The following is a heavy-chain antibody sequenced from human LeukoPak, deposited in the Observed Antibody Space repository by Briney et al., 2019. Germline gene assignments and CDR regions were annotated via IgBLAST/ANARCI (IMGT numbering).Heavy chain of an antibody. Sequence: GGSLRLSCAASGFTLSSYAMSWVRQAPGKGLEWVSAISGSGGSTYYADSVKGRFTISRDNSKNTLYLQMNSLRAEDTAVYYCAKTVGATVYYFDYWGQGTLVTVSS. CDR1: GFTLSSYA. CDR2: ISGSGGST. D-gene: IGHD1-26*01. CDR3: AKTVGATVYYFDY. J-gene: IGHJ4*02. V-gene: IGHV3-23*01.